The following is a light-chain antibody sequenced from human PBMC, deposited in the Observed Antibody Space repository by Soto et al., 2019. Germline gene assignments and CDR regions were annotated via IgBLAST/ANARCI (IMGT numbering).Light chain of an antibody. CDR1: QGISSF. CDR2: AAA. CDR3: QQYLSYPYT. J-gene: IGKJ2*01. V-gene: IGKV1-8*01. Sequence: AIRMTQSPSSISASTGDRVTITCRASQGISSFLAWYQQKPGKAPKLLIYAAATLQRGAPSRFSASGSWTDFTLTISRMHSEDFATYFCQQYLSYPYTFGQGTKLEI.